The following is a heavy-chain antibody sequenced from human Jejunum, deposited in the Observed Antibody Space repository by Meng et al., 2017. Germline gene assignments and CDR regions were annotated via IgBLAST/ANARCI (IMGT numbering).Heavy chain of an antibody. J-gene: IGHJ4*02. Sequence: QVQLQQSGPGLVRPPQTLSLTCAISGDSVSSNRALWHWVRQSPSRGLEWLGQTYYRSEWHNHYGVSVRGRITINADTSRNHFSLHLDSVTPEDTAVYYCTTWYGEYWGQGTLVTVSS. V-gene: IGHV6-1*01. CDR2: TYYRSEWHN. CDR1: GDSVSSNRAL. D-gene: IGHD3-10*01. CDR3: TTWYGEY.